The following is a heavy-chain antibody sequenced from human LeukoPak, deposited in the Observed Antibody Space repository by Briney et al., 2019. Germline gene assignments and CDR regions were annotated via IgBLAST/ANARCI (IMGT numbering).Heavy chain of an antibody. CDR3: ARDPSPYSSSWYYFDY. V-gene: IGHV3-30-3*01. D-gene: IGHD6-13*01. J-gene: IGHJ4*02. CDR2: ISYDGSNK. Sequence: GGSLRLSCAASGFTFSSYAMHWVRQAPGKGLEWVAVISYDGSNKYYADSVKGRFTISRDNSKNTLYLQMNSLRAEDTAVYYCARDPSPYSSSWYYFDYWGQGTLVTVSS. CDR1: GFTFSSYA.